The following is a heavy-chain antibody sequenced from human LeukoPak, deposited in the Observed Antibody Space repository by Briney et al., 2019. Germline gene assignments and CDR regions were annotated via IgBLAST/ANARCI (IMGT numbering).Heavy chain of an antibody. D-gene: IGHD2-2*01. J-gene: IGHJ3*02. Sequence: PSETLSLTCTVSGGSISTSALYWGWIRQPPGKGLEWIGEINHSGGTNYNPSLMSRVTISVDTSKSQISLKMSSVTAADTAAYYCASRYCSSTSCLLDAFDIWGQGTMVSVSS. CDR1: GGSISTSALY. V-gene: IGHV4-39*07. CDR3: ASRYCSSTSCLLDAFDI. CDR2: INHSGGT.